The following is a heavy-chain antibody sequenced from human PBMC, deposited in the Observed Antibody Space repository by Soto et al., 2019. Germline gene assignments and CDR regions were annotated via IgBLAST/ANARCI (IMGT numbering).Heavy chain of an antibody. Sequence: GGSMRLSCAASGFTFSSYAMSWVRQAPGKGLEWVSAISGSGGSTYYADSVKGRFTISRDNSKNTLYLQMNSLRAEDTAVYYCAKDLDDYATSYYYYYYMDVWGKGTTVTVSS. D-gene: IGHD4-17*01. CDR3: AKDLDDYATSYYYYYYMDV. CDR1: GFTFSSYA. V-gene: IGHV3-23*01. J-gene: IGHJ6*03. CDR2: ISGSGGST.